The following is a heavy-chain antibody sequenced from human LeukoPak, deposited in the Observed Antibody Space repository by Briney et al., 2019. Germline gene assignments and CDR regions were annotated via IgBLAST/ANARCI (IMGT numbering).Heavy chain of an antibody. CDR1: GFTFSSHA. CDR3: TTDQELLWFGEPYFAY. J-gene: IGHJ4*02. Sequence: PGGSLRLSCAASGFTFSSHAMSWVRQAPGKGLEWVSGISGSGGSTYYADSVKGRFTISRDNSKNTLYLQMNSLRAEDTAVYYCTTDQELLWFGEPYFAYWGQGTLVTVPS. CDR2: ISGSGGST. D-gene: IGHD3-10*01. V-gene: IGHV3-23*01.